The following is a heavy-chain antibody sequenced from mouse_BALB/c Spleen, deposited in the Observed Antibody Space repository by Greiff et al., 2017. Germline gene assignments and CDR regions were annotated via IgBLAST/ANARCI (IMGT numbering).Heavy chain of an antibody. CDR2: ISSGGSYT. CDR1: GFTFSSYG. Sequence: EVMLVESGGDLVKPGGSLKLSCAASGFTFSSYGMSWVRQTPDKRLEWVATISSGGSYTYYPDSVKGRFTISRDNAKNTLYLQMSSLKSEDTAMYYCARQTMRAMDYWGQGTSVTVSS. V-gene: IGHV5-6*01. D-gene: IGHD1-1*02. CDR3: ARQTMRAMDY. J-gene: IGHJ4*01.